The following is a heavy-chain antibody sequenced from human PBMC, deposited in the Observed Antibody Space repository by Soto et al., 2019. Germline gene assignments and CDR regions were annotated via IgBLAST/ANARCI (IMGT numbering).Heavy chain of an antibody. Sequence: SETLSLTCTVSGGSISSSSYCWTWIRQPPGKGLEWIGEINHSGSTNYNPSLKSRVTLSVDTSKNQFSLKLSSVTAADTAVYYCARRYGGAVDYWGQGTLVTVSS. V-gene: IGHV4-39*07. CDR2: INHSGST. CDR3: ARRYGGAVDY. J-gene: IGHJ4*02. D-gene: IGHD3-10*01. CDR1: GGSISSSSYC.